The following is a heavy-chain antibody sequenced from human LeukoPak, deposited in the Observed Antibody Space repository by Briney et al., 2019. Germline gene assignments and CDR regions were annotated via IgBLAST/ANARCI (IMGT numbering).Heavy chain of an antibody. D-gene: IGHD3-10*01. Sequence: GGSLRLSCAASGFTFSSYAMHWVRQAPGKGLEWVAVISYDGSNKYYADSVKGRFTISRDNSKNTLYLQMNSLRAEDTAVYYCARDGLGSGSYSPDFDLWGRGTLVTVSS. CDR3: ARDGLGSGSYSPDFDL. CDR2: ISYDGSNK. CDR1: GFTFSSYA. V-gene: IGHV3-30-3*01. J-gene: IGHJ2*01.